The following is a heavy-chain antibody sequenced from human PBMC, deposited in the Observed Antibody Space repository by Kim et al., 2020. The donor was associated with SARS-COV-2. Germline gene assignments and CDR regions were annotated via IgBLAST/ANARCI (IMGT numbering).Heavy chain of an antibody. CDR2: IDHSGST. D-gene: IGHD5-18*01. CDR3: ARGSGRWLLN. J-gene: IGHJ4*02. V-gene: IGHV4-34*01. CDR1: GGSFSGYY. Sequence: SETLSLTCAVYGGSFSGYYWTWIRQSPGKGLEWIGEIDHSGSTNYNPSLKSRVTISIDTSKNQFSLKLTSMTAADTAIYYCARGSGRWLLNWGQGTLVTVSS.